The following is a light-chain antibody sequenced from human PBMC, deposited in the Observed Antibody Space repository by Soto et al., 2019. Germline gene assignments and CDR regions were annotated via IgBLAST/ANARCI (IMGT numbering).Light chain of an antibody. CDR2: GAS. V-gene: IGKV3-20*01. CDR3: QQLNNYPLT. CDR1: QSVNSNY. J-gene: IGKJ4*01. Sequence: EIVLTQSPGTLSLSPGERATLSCRASQSVNSNYLAWYQQKPGQAPRLLIYGASSRATGIPDRFSGSGSGTDFTLTISSLQPEDFATYYCQQLNNYPLTFGGGTKVDIK.